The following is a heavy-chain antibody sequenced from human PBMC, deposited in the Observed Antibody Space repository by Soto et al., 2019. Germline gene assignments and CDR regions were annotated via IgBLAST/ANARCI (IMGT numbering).Heavy chain of an antibody. CDR1: GYTFTGYY. D-gene: IGHD2-2*02. J-gene: IGHJ6*02. Sequence: QVQLVQSGAEVKKPGASVKVSCKASGYTFTGYYMHWVRQAPGQGLEWMGWINHNSGGTNYAQKFQGWVTMTRDTSISTAYMELSRLRSDDTAVYYCARGDCSSTSCYSYYGMDVWGQGTTVTVSS. CDR3: ARGDCSSTSCYSYYGMDV. CDR2: INHNSGGT. V-gene: IGHV1-2*04.